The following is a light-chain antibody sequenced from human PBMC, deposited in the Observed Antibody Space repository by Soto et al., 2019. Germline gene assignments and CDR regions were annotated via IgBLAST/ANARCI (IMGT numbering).Light chain of an antibody. Sequence: QSALTQPASVSGSPGQSITIPCTGTSSDVGGYNSVSWYQQHPGKAPKLLIYGVTNRPSGVSDRFSGSKSGNTASLTISGLQAEDEADYYCISYRSRNTPHYVFGTGTKLTVL. V-gene: IGLV2-14*03. CDR2: GVT. J-gene: IGLJ1*01. CDR1: SSDVGGYNS. CDR3: ISYRSRNTPHYV.